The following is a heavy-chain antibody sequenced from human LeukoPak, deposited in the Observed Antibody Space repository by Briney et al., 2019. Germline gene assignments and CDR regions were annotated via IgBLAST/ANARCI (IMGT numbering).Heavy chain of an antibody. CDR3: ARGIVVVPAAMGWFDP. Sequence: GASVKVSCKASGYTFTSYGISWVRQAPGQGLEWMGWISAYNGNTNYAQKLQGRVTMTTDTSTSTAYMELRSLRSDDTAVYYCARGIVVVPAAMGWFDPWGQGTLVTVSS. D-gene: IGHD2-2*01. CDR1: GYTFTSYG. CDR2: ISAYNGNT. J-gene: IGHJ5*02. V-gene: IGHV1-18*01.